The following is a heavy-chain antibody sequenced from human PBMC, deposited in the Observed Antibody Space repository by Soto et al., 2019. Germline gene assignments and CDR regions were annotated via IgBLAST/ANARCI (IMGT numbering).Heavy chain of an antibody. CDR3: ARLTTSVTTGC. Sequence: QLQLQESGPGLVKPSETLSLTCTVSGGSISSSTYYWGWVRQPPGRGLEWIGTIYYTGSTYYNPSRKSRVTIAVDTYTNQFGLRLSSVTDADTSVYYCARLTTSVTTGCWGQGTLVTVSS. CDR1: GGSISSSTYY. J-gene: IGHJ4*02. CDR2: IYYTGST. V-gene: IGHV4-39*01. D-gene: IGHD4-4*01.